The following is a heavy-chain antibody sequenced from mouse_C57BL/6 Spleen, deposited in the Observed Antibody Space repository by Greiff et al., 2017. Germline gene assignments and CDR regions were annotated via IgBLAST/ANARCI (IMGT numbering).Heavy chain of an antibody. CDR2: IYPGDGDT. CDR3: ARQDTVGATYCFDY. CDR1: GYEFSSYW. Sequence: QVQLQQSGAELVKPGASVKFSCKASGYEFSSYWMNWVKQRPGKGLEWIGQIYPGDGDTNYNGQFKGKATLTADKSSSTAYMQLSSLTSDVSAVYFCARQDTVGATYCFDYWGQSTTLTVSS. D-gene: IGHD1-1*01. V-gene: IGHV1-80*01. J-gene: IGHJ2*01.